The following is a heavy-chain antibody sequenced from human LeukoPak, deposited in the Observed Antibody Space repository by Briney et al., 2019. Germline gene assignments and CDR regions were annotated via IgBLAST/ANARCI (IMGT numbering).Heavy chain of an antibody. V-gene: IGHV3-23*01. CDR1: GFTFSSYA. Sequence: GGSLRLSCAASGFTFSSYAMSWVRQAPGKGLEWVSTISGNGGRTYYADSVKGRFTISRDNSKNTLSLQMNSLRVEDTAIYYCAKDVRRCNGACTWGQGTLVTVSS. D-gene: IGHD2-8*01. J-gene: IGHJ5*02. CDR3: AKDVRRCNGACT. CDR2: ISGNGGRT.